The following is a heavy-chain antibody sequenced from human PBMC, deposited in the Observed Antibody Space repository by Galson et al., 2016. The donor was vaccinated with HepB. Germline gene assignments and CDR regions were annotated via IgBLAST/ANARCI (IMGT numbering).Heavy chain of an antibody. CDR2: IYYTGST. V-gene: IGHV4-59*01. CDR3: ATYYFGSGSFDS. CDR1: GASMSDYY. J-gene: IGHJ4*02. D-gene: IGHD3-22*01. Sequence: ETLSLTCSVSGASMSDYYWSWIRQSPGKELEWIGYIYYTGSTNYNPSLKSRATISLDTSKHQFSLRLSSVTAADTAIYFCATYYFGSGSFDSWGQGNLVTVSS.